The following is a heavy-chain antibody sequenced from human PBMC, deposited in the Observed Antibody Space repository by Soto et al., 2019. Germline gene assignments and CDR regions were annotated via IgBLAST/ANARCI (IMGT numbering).Heavy chain of an antibody. V-gene: IGHV3-23*01. Sequence: EVQVLESGGGLVQPGGSLRLSCVGSGFIFSNYAMAWVRQAPGKGLEWVSGFGGSGCTYYADSVKGRYTISRDNSKNTLYLQMNSLRVEDTAVYYCAKSQSSLYYMDVWGKGTAVTVSS. CDR1: GFIFSNYA. CDR2: FGGSGCT. CDR3: AKSQSSLYYMDV. J-gene: IGHJ6*03.